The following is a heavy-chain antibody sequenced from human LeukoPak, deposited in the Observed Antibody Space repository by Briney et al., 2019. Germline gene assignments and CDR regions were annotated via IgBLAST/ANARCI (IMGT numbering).Heavy chain of an antibody. CDR3: AKNGSSYCDN. CDR2: ISVYNGYT. V-gene: IGHV1-18*01. Sequence: GASVKVSCKASGYTFTNYGISWVRQAPGQGLEWMGWISVYNGYTEYAQKPQGRVTMTTDTSTSTAYMELRSLRSDDTAVYYCAKNGSSYCDNWGQGTLVTVSS. CDR1: GYTFTNYG. D-gene: IGHD6-13*01. J-gene: IGHJ4*02.